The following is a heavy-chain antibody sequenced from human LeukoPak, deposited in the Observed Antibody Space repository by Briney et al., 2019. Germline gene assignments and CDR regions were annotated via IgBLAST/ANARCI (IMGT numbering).Heavy chain of an antibody. CDR2: IYYSGST. Sequence: SETLSLTCTVSGGSISSHYWSWIRQPPGKGLEWIGYIYYSGSTNYNPSLKSRVTISVDTSKNQFSLKLSSVTAADTAVYYCARESGSSNVFDYWGQGTLVTVSS. D-gene: IGHD6-6*01. CDR3: ARESGSSNVFDY. J-gene: IGHJ4*02. CDR1: GGSISSHY. V-gene: IGHV4-59*11.